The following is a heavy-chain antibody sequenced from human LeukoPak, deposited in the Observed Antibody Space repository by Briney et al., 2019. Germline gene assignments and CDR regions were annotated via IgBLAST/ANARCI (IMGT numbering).Heavy chain of an antibody. CDR2: ISGSGGST. CDR1: GFTFSSYA. D-gene: IGHD1-26*01. V-gene: IGHV3-23*01. CDR3: VGVVEEGSYSGGYFDY. Sequence: GGSLRLSCAASGFTFSSYAMSWVRQAPGKGLEWVSAISGSGGSTYYADSVKGRFTISRDNSKNTLYLQMNSLRAEDTAVYYCVGVVEEGSYSGGYFDYWGQGTLVTVSS. J-gene: IGHJ4*02.